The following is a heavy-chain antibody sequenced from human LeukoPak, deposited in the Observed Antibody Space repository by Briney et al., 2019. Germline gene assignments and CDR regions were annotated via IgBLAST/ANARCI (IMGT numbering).Heavy chain of an antibody. CDR1: GFTFSSYE. CDR2: ISGSGRTI. Sequence: GGSLRLSCAASGFTFSSYEMNWVRQAPGKGLEWVSYISGSGRTIYYANSVKGRFTISRDNAKNSLYLQMNSLRADDTAVYYCARLDASGLDYWGQGTLVTVSS. J-gene: IGHJ4*02. D-gene: IGHD6-19*01. V-gene: IGHV3-48*03. CDR3: ARLDASGLDY.